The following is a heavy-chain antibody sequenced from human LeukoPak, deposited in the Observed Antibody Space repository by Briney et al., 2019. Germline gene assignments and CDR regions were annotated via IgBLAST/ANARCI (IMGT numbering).Heavy chain of an antibody. CDR2: ISGSGGST. CDR3: AKAGGYSTHFDY. Sequence: GGSLRLSCAASGFTFSSYAMTWVRQAPGKGLEWVSAISGSGGSTYYADSVKGRFTSSRDNSKNTLYLQMNSLRADDTAVYYCAKAGGYSTHFDYWGQGTLVTVSS. D-gene: IGHD4-11*01. CDR1: GFTFSSYA. J-gene: IGHJ4*02. V-gene: IGHV3-23*01.